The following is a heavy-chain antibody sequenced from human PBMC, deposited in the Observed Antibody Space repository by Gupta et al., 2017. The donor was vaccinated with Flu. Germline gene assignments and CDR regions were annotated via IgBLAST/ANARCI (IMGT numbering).Heavy chain of an antibody. V-gene: IGHV3-21*01. Sequence: EVQLVESGGGLVKRGGSLRLSCAASGFTFSSDNMNWVRQAPGRGLEWVSSISRGGDYIYYADSVKGRFTISRDNARNALYLQMSSLRAEDTAVYYCARDLTGILTDYYVSYGMDVWGQGTTVTVSS. CDR2: ISRGGDYI. D-gene: IGHD3-9*01. CDR1: GFTFSSDN. J-gene: IGHJ6*02. CDR3: ARDLTGILTDYYVSYGMDV.